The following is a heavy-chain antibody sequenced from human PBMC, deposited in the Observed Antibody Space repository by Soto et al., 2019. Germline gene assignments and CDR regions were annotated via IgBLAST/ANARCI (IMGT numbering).Heavy chain of an antibody. J-gene: IGHJ4*02. CDR2: IKKDGSEK. CDR3: ARGPYYDFREYFDY. Sequence: PGGSLRLSCAASGFTFSNYWLSWVRQAPGKGLEWVANIKKDGSEKYYVGSVVGRFTISRDNAENSLYLQMNSSVTAADTAVYYCARGPYYDFREYFDYWGQGTLVTVSS. D-gene: IGHD3-3*01. CDR1: GFTFSNYW. V-gene: IGHV3-7*03.